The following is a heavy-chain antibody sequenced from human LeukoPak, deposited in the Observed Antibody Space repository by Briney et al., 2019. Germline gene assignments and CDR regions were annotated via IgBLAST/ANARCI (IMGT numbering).Heavy chain of an antibody. CDR1: GFTFSTYG. CDR3: ARDNKVHCSGGTCSFDY. D-gene: IGHD2-15*01. J-gene: IGHJ4*02. Sequence: GGSLRLSCAASGFTFSTYGMHWVRQAPGKGLEGVAVIWFDGNNKYYAGSVKGRFTISRDNSKNTLYLQMNSLRADDTAVYYCARDNKVHCSGGTCSFDYWGQGTLVTVSS. CDR2: IWFDGNNK. V-gene: IGHV3-33*01.